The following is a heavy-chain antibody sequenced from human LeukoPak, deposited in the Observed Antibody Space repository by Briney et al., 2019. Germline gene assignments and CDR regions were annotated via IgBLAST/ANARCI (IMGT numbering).Heavy chain of an antibody. V-gene: IGHV3-11*01. CDR2: ISSSGSTI. CDR3: ARDLPSLMAAFDY. CDR1: GFTFSDYY. J-gene: IGHJ4*02. D-gene: IGHD2-8*01. Sequence: GGSLRLSCAASGFTFSDYYMSWIRQAPGKGLEWVSYISSSGSTIYYADSVKGRFTISRDNAKNSLYLQMNSLRGEDTAVYYCARDLPSLMAAFDYWGQGTLVTVSS.